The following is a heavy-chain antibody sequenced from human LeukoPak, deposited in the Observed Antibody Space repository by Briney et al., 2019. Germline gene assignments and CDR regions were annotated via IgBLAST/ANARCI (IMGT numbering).Heavy chain of an antibody. J-gene: IGHJ1*01. V-gene: IGHV4-34*01. CDR2: INHSGST. Sequence: SETLSLTCAVYGGSFSGYYWSWIRQPPGKGLEWIGEINHSGSTNYNPSLKSRVTISVDTSKNQFSLKLSSVTAADTAVYYCARDQVTRYFDWLANSPEYFQHWGQGTLVTVSS. CDR3: ARDQVTRYFDWLANSPEYFQH. CDR1: GGSFSGYY. D-gene: IGHD3-9*01.